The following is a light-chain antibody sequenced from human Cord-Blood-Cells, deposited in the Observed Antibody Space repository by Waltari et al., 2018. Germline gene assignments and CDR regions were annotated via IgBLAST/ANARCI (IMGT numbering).Light chain of an antibody. J-gene: IGLJ3*02. V-gene: IGLV1-44*01. Sequence: QSVLTQPPSASGTPGQRVPISCSGSRSNLGSNTINWYQQPPGTAPKLLIYSNNQRPSGVPDRFSGSKSGTSASLAISGLQSEDEADYYCAAWDDSLNGRVFGGGTKLTVL. CDR3: AAWDDSLNGRV. CDR2: SNN. CDR1: RSNLGSNT.